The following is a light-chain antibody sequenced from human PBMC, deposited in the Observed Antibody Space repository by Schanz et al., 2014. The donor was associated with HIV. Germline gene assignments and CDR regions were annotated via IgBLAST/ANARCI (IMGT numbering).Light chain of an antibody. V-gene: IGKV3-20*01. CDR1: QSVGSN. J-gene: IGKJ2*01. CDR2: GAS. CDR3: QQYGSSPPYT. Sequence: EIVLTQSPATLSVSPGERATLSCRSSQSVGSNLAWYQQTPGQAPRLLIYGASSRATGIPDRFSGSGSGTDFTLTISRLEPEDFAVYYCQQYGSSPPYTFGQGTKLEIK.